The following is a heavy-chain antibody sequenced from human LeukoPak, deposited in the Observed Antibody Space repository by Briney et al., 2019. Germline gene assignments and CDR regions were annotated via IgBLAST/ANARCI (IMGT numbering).Heavy chain of an antibody. V-gene: IGHV3-23*01. D-gene: IGHD3-22*01. Sequence: QTGGSLRLSCAASGFTFSSYAMSWVRQAPGKGLEWVSAISGSGGSTYYADSVKGRFTISRDNSKNTLYLQVNSLRAEDTAVYYCAKDRYYYDSSGYLDYWGQGTLVTVSS. CDR2: ISGSGGST. CDR1: GFTFSSYA. J-gene: IGHJ4*02. CDR3: AKDRYYYDSSGYLDY.